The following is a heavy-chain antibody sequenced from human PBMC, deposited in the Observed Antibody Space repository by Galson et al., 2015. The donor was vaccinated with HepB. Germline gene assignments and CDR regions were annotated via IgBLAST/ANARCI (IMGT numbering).Heavy chain of an antibody. Sequence: SLRLSCAASGFTFSHYGMNWVRQAPGKGLEWVSSITSSSHPLYYADSVRGRFTISRDNVKSSLYLEMNSLRAEDTAVYYCARDPSARCSGYFGPPAYSYGLDVWGLGTTVTVSS. J-gene: IGHJ6*02. V-gene: IGHV3-21*01. CDR1: GFTFSHYG. D-gene: IGHD3-16*01. CDR3: ARDPSARCSGYFGPPAYSYGLDV. CDR2: ITSSSHPL.